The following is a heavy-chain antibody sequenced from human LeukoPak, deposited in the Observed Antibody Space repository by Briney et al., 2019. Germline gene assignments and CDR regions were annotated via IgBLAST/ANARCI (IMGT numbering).Heavy chain of an antibody. CDR2: IYPGDSDT. V-gene: IGHV5-51*01. D-gene: IGHD6-19*01. CDR1: GYSFTSYW. J-gene: IGHJ5*02. CDR3: ATLTHSSGWLGHNWFDP. Sequence: KPGESLKISCKGSGYSFTSYWIGWVRQMPGKGLEWMGIIYPGDSDTRYSPSFQGQVTISADKSISTAYLQWSSLKASDTAMYYCATLTHSSGWLGHNWFDPWGQGTLVTVSS.